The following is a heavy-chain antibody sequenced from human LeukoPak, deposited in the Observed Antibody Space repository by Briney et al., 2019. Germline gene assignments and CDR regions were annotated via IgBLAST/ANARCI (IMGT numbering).Heavy chain of an antibody. CDR1: GITFVNDW. CDR2: IDSAGSIT. V-gene: IGHV3-74*01. J-gene: IGHJ5*02. Sequence: GGSLRLSCAVSGITFVNDWMHWVRHAPGKGLVWVSRIDSAGSITGYAGSVKGRFTISRDNSKNTLFLQMSSLRAEDTAVYYCARSNWFDPWGQGTLVTVSS. CDR3: ARSNWFDP.